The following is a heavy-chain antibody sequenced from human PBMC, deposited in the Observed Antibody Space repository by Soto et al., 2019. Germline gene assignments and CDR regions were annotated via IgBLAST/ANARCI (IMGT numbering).Heavy chain of an antibody. J-gene: IGHJ4*02. D-gene: IGHD5-12*01. Sequence: PGGSLRLSCAASGFIFSDYWMTWVRQAPGKGLEWVANIKQDVSEIYYVDSVKGRFTISRDNTKNSLYLQMNNLRAEDTAVYYCARDWNGYRDYWGQGTLVTVSS. CDR1: GFIFSDYW. CDR2: IKQDVSEI. V-gene: IGHV3-7*05. CDR3: ARDWNGYRDY.